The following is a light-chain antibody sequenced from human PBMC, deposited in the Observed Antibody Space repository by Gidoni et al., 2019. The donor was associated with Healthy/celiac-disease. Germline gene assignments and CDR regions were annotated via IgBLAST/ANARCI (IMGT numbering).Light chain of an antibody. J-gene: IGLJ1*01. V-gene: IGLV2-14*01. CDR3: SSYTSSSTLENV. Sequence: QSALTQPASVSGSPGQSIPISCTGTSSDVGGYNYVSWYQQHQGKAPKLIIYEVSNRPSGVSNRFSGSKSGNTASLTISGLQAEDEADYYCSSYTSSSTLENVFGTGTKVTVL. CDR2: EVS. CDR1: SSDVGGYNY.